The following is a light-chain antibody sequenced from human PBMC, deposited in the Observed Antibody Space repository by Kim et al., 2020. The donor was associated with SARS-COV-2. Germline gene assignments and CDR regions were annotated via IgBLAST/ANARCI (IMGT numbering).Light chain of an antibody. V-gene: IGLV3-19*01. CDR3: NSRDSSGNHFVV. CDR2: GKN. J-gene: IGLJ2*01. Sequence: LGPTVRITCQGDSLRSYYASWYQQKPGQAPVLVIYGKNNRPSGIPDRFSGSSSGNTASLTITGAQAEDEADYYCNSRDSSGNHFVVFGGGTQLTVL. CDR1: SLRSYY.